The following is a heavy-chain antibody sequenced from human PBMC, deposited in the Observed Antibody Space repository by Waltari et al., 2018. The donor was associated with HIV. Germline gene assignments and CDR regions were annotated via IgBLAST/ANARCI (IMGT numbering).Heavy chain of an antibody. V-gene: IGHV3-74*03. Sequence: EVQLVESGGGFVQPGGSLRLSCAASGFTFSSYWMHWVRQAPGKGLVWVSRISSGGPTTKYADSVKGRFTIYRDNAKHTLYLQMNSLRAEDTAVYYCTRDLALYNWNDIPLDYRGQGALVTVSS. J-gene: IGHJ4*02. CDR2: ISSGGPTT. D-gene: IGHD1-20*01. CDR1: GFTFSSYW. CDR3: TRDLALYNWNDIPLDY.